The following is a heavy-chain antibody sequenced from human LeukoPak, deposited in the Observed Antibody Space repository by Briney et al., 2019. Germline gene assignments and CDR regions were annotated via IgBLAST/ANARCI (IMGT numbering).Heavy chain of an antibody. CDR2: INHSGST. CDR3: ARAGARAAALILLFDP. D-gene: IGHD6-13*01. J-gene: IGHJ5*02. V-gene: IGHV4-34*01. CDR1: GGSFSGYY. Sequence: PSETLSLTCAVYGGSFSGYYWSWIRQPPGKGLEWIGEINHSGSTNYNPSLKSRVTISVDTSKNQFSLKLSSVTAADTAVYYCARAGARAAALILLFDPWGQGTLVTVSS.